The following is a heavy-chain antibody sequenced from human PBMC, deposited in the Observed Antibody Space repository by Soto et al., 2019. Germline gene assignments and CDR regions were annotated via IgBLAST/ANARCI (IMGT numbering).Heavy chain of an antibody. CDR1: GFTFSSYG. D-gene: IGHD2-2*01. CDR2: ISYDGSNK. Sequence: PGGSLRLSCAASGFTFSSYGMHWVRQAPGKGLEWVAVISYDGSNKYYADSVKGRFTISRDNSKNTLYLQMNSLRAEDTAVYYCASDGGEYQLLDDYWGQGTLDTVSS. V-gene: IGHV3-30*03. J-gene: IGHJ4*02. CDR3: ASDGGEYQLLDDY.